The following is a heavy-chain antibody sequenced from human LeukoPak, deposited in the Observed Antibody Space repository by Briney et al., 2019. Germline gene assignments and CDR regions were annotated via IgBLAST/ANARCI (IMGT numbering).Heavy chain of an antibody. J-gene: IGHJ3*02. Sequence: ASVKVSCKASGYTFTSYGISWVRQAPGQGLEWMGWISAYNGNTNYAQKFQGRVTMTRDTSISTAYMELSRLRSDDTAVYYCARGVGTERPQDYDFWSGYLPTPNDAFDIWGQGTMVAVSS. CDR1: GYTFTSYG. CDR2: ISAYNGNT. CDR3: ARGVGTERPQDYDFWSGYLPTPNDAFDI. D-gene: IGHD3-3*01. V-gene: IGHV1-18*01.